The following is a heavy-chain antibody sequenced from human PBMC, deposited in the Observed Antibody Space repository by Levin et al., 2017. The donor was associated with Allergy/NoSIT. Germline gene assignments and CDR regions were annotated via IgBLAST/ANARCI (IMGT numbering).Heavy chain of an antibody. V-gene: IGHV1-8*01. D-gene: IGHD5-18*01. CDR2: MNPNSGDT. J-gene: IGHJ4*02. Sequence: ASVKVSCKASGYTFSGDTFTNYDINWVRQATGRGLEWMGWMNPNSGDTGYAPKFQGRVTMTRNPSISTTYMELTSLTSEDTTVYYCARILGGYGNEFDYWGQGTLVTVSS. CDR1: GYTFSGDTFTNYD. CDR3: ARILGGYGNEFDY.